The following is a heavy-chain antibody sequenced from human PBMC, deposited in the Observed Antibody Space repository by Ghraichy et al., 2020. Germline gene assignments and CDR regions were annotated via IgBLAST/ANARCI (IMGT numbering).Heavy chain of an antibody. CDR1: GGSVSSGSHR. Sequence: GSLRLSCTVSGGSVSSGSHRWSWIRQPPGKGLEWIGSIYHTGSTNYNPSLKSRVTISVDTSKNQFSLKLRTVTAADTAVYYCARVMTSYCGGDCYSHYFDFWGQGTLVTASS. V-gene: IGHV4-61*01. J-gene: IGHJ4*02. CDR2: IYHTGST. D-gene: IGHD2-21*02. CDR3: ARVMTSYCGGDCYSHYFDF.